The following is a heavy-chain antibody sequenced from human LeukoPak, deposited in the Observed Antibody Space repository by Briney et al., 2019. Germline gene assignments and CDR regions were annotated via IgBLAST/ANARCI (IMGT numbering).Heavy chain of an antibody. J-gene: IGHJ4*02. V-gene: IGHV3-7*03. CDR1: AFIFSGHW. CDR2: IKEDGSER. CDR3: ARDRERYCSGGSCYFDY. Sequence: GGSLRLSCEGSAFIFSGHWMNWVRQTPGKGLEWVASIKEDGSERQYVDSVKGRFSISRDNTKGSLFLQLNSLRAEDTAVYYCARDRERYCSGGSCYFDYWGQGTLVTVSS. D-gene: IGHD2-15*01.